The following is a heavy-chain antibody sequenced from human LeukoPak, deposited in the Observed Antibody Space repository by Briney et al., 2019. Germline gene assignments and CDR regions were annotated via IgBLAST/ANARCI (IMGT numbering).Heavy chain of an antibody. J-gene: IGHJ4*02. V-gene: IGHV1-18*01. D-gene: IGHD3-22*01. Sequence: ASVKVSCKASGYTYTSYAISWVRQAPGQGLEYMGWISAYNGNTNYAQKFQGRVTMTTDSSTTTAYMELRSLTFDDTAVYYCARQLSPTYYYDSSGYYPLGYFDYWGQGTLVTVSS. CDR3: ARQLSPTYYYDSSGYYPLGYFDY. CDR2: ISAYNGNT. CDR1: GYTYTSYA.